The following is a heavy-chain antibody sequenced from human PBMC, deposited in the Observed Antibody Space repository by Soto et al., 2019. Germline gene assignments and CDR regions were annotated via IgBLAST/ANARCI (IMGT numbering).Heavy chain of an antibody. V-gene: IGHV4-30-4*01. D-gene: IGHD6-19*01. CDR3: ARDSGSGWYSPNYYYGMDV. Sequence: SETLSLTCTVSGGSISSGDYYWSWIRQPPGKGLEWIGYIYYSGSTYYNPSLKSRVTISVDTSKNQFSLKLSSVTAADTAVYFCARDSGSGWYSPNYYYGMDVWGQGTTVTVSS. CDR1: GGSISSGDYY. CDR2: IYYSGST. J-gene: IGHJ6*02.